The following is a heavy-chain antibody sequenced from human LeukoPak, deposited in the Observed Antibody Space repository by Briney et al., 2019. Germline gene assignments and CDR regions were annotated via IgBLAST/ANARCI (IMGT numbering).Heavy chain of an antibody. CDR1: GFTFSSYW. D-gene: IGHD1-1*01. Sequence: GGSLRLSCAASGFTFSSYWMHWVRQAPGKGLVWVSRINSDGSDTNYADSVKGQFTISRDNAKGTLYLQMDSLRAEDTATYYCARELASGSWGQGTLVTVSS. V-gene: IGHV3-74*01. CDR2: INSDGSDT. CDR3: ARELASGS. J-gene: IGHJ5*02.